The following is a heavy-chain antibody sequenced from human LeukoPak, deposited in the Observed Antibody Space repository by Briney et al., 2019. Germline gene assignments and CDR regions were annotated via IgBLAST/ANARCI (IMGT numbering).Heavy chain of an antibody. J-gene: IGHJ3*02. Sequence: ASVKVSCKASGYTFTGYYMHWVRQAPGQGLAWMGWINPNSGGTNYAQKFQGRVTMTRDTSISTAYMELSRLRSDDTAVYYCARGSGSYWVVDAFDIWGQGTMVTVSS. CDR3: ARGSGSYWVVDAFDI. CDR2: INPNSGGT. D-gene: IGHD1-26*01. CDR1: GYTFTGYY. V-gene: IGHV1-2*02.